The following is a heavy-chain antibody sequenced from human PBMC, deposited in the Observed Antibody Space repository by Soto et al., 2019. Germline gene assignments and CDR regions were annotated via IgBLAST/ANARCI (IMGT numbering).Heavy chain of an antibody. CDR3: SRTAGVVVVAVDKRLSFDP. J-gene: IGHJ5*02. V-gene: IGHV4-34*01. CDR2: INHSGST. D-gene: IGHD2-2*01. Sequence: SETLSLTCAVYGGSFSGYYWSWIRQPPGKGLEWIGEINHSGSTNYNPSLKSRVTISVDTSKNQCSLQLSHVTAAETAVYYCSRTAGVVVVAVDKRLSFDPWGQGTLVTVSS. CDR1: GGSFSGYY.